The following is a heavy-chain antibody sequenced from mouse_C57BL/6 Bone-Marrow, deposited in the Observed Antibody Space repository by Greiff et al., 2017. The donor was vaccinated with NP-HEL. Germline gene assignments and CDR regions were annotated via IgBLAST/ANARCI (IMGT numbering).Heavy chain of an antibody. Sequence: QVQLKQSGAELMKPGASVKLSCKATGYTFTGYWIEWVKQRPGHGLEWIGEILPGSGSTNYNEKFKGKATFTADTSSNTAYMQLSSLTTEDSAIYSCARRYYYGSSYGYWYFEVWGTGTSVTVSS. V-gene: IGHV1-9*01. J-gene: IGHJ1*03. CDR1: GYTFTGYW. D-gene: IGHD1-1*01. CDR2: ILPGSGST. CDR3: ARRYYYGSSYGYWYFEV.